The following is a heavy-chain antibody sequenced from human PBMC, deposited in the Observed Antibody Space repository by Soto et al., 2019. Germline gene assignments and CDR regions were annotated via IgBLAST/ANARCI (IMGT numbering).Heavy chain of an antibody. Sequence: ASVKVSCKASGYTLTSYYMHWVRQAPGQGLEWMGIINPSGGSTSYAQKFQGRVTMTRDTSTSTVYMELSSLRSEDTAVYYCARGGVTMIVVATVEFDYWGQGTLVTVSS. CDR2: INPSGGST. V-gene: IGHV1-46*01. CDR1: GYTLTSYY. CDR3: ARGGVTMIVVATVEFDY. J-gene: IGHJ4*02. D-gene: IGHD3-22*01.